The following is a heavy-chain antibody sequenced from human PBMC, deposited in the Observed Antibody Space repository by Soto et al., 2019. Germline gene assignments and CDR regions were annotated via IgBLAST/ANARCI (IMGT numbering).Heavy chain of an antibody. CDR3: ARDASPDYDFWSGYYTGWFDP. CDR2: IAPYNGYT. V-gene: IGHV1-18*01. J-gene: IGHJ5*02. Sequence: ASVKVSRKASGYSFTTYSVTWVRQAPGQRLEWMGWIAPYNGYTNYAQMFQGRFTMTTDTATSTAYMELSSLRSEDTAVYYCARDASPDYDFWSGYYTGWFDPWGQGTLVTVSS. D-gene: IGHD3-3*01. CDR1: GYSFTTYS.